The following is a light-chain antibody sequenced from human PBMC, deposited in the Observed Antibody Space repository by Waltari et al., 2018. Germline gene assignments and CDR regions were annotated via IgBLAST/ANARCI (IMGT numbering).Light chain of an antibody. Sequence: SYELTQPPSVSVSPGQTASITCSGDILGNKYASWYQHKPGQSPLLVIYEDIKRPSGIPERFSGSESGNTATLTISGTQSMDDADYYCQALGSNRWVFGGGTKLTVL. CDR2: EDI. J-gene: IGLJ3*02. CDR1: ILGNKY. V-gene: IGLV3-1*01. CDR3: QALGSNRWV.